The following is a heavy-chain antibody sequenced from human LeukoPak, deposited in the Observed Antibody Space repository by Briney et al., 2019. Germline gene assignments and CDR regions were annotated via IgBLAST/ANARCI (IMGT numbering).Heavy chain of an antibody. V-gene: IGHV3-30*18. J-gene: IGHJ4*02. CDR2: ISYDGSNK. CDR3: AKDYDSSSFDY. Sequence: GGSLRLSCAASGFTFSSYGMHWVRQAPGKGLEWAAVISYDGSNKYYADSVKGRFTISRDNSKNTLYLQMNSLRAEDTAVYYCAKDYDSSSFDYWGQGTLVTVSS. D-gene: IGHD3-22*01. CDR1: GFTFSSYG.